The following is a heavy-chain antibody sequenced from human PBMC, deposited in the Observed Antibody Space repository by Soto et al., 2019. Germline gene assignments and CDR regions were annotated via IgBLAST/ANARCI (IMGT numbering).Heavy chain of an antibody. CDR3: ATLRGPPQHYYFGIDV. D-gene: IGHD3-10*01. Sequence: PSETLSLTCTVSGYSMTSGGYYWSWIRHLPGKGLEWIGYIYYSGGTQFNPSLKSRVSMSENLLKTRFSLRLISVPPADTPVYYCATLRGPPQHYYFGIDVGGKGTTATVP. CDR2: IYYSGGT. CDR1: GYSMTSGGYY. J-gene: IGHJ6*04. V-gene: IGHV4-31*03.